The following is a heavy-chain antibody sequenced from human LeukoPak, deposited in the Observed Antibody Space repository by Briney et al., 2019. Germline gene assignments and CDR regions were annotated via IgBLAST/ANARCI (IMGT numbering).Heavy chain of an antibody. V-gene: IGHV3-9*01. Sequence: GGSLRLSCAASGFTFDDYAMHWVRQAPGKGLEWVSGITWNSGSIGYADSVKGRFTISRDNAKSSLYLQMNSLRAEDTALYYCAKDTRDILTGYYNTAFDYWGQGTLVTVSS. CDR3: AKDTRDILTGYYNTAFDY. CDR2: ITWNSGSI. CDR1: GFTFDDYA. J-gene: IGHJ4*02. D-gene: IGHD3-9*01.